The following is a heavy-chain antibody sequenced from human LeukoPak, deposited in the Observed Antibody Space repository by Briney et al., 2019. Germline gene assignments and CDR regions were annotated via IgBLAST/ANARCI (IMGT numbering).Heavy chain of an antibody. Sequence: PGGSLRLSCAASEFTFSSYSMNWVRQAPGKGLVWVSRIDTDGTITSYADSVKGRFTISRDNAKNTLYLQMNSLRVEDTAVYYCARDLTGARDNWGQGTLVTVSS. CDR3: ARDLTGARDN. D-gene: IGHD3-9*01. CDR1: EFTFSSYS. V-gene: IGHV3-74*03. CDR2: IDTDGTIT. J-gene: IGHJ4*02.